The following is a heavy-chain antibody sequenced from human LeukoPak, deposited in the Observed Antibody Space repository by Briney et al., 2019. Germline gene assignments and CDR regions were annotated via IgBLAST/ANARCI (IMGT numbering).Heavy chain of an antibody. J-gene: IGHJ4*02. V-gene: IGHV3-9*01. CDR1: GFTFSSYA. CDR2: ISWNSGSI. D-gene: IGHD3-10*01. Sequence: GGSLRLSCAASGFTFSSYAMSWVRQAPGKGLEWVSGISWNSGSIGYADSVKGRFTISRDNAKNSLYLQMNSLRAEDTALYYCAKDTPPGYWGQGTLVTVSS. CDR3: AKDTPPGY.